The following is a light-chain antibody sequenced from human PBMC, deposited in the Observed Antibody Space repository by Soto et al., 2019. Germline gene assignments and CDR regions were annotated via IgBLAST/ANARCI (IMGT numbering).Light chain of an antibody. J-gene: IGLJ3*02. CDR2: GNS. V-gene: IGLV1-40*01. Sequence: QSVRTQPPSVSGAPGQRVTGSCTGSSSNIGAGYDVHWYQQLPGTAPKLLIYGNSNRPSGVPDRFSDSKSGTSASLAITGLQAEDEADYYCQSYDSSLSGSVFGGATKLTVL. CDR3: QSYDSSLSGSV. CDR1: SSNIGAGYD.